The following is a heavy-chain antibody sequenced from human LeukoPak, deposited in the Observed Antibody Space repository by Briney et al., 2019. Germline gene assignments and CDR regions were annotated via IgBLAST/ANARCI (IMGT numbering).Heavy chain of an antibody. CDR3: ARKNFYDSGAYFFRWDSIDGEFDY. CDR2: IYYSGST. Sequence: SETLSLTCTVSHYSISSGFYWAWIRQSPGKGLEWIGNIYYSGSTFYKPSLKSRVTISVDTSKNQFSLELRSVTAADTAVYYCARKNFYDSGAYFFRWDSIDGEFDYWGQGTLVTVSS. CDR1: HYSISSGFY. V-gene: IGHV4-38-2*02. D-gene: IGHD3-22*01. J-gene: IGHJ4*02.